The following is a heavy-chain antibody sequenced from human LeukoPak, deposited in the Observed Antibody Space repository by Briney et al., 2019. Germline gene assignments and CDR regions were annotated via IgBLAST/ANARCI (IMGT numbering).Heavy chain of an antibody. Sequence: GASVKVSCKASGYTLTGYYMHWVRQAPGQGLEWMGRINPNNGDTKYAQKFQGRVTTTRDTSINTAYMELSSLGSDDTAVYYCARSFYDTSGYYLDSWGQGTLVAVSS. CDR3: ARSFYDTSGYYLDS. J-gene: IGHJ4*02. V-gene: IGHV1-2*06. CDR1: GYTLTGYY. D-gene: IGHD3-22*01. CDR2: INPNNGDT.